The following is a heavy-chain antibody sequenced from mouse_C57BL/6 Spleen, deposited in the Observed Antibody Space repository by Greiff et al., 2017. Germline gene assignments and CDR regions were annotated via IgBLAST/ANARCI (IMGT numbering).Heavy chain of an antibody. D-gene: IGHD2-4*01. CDR3: ARIYYDYDGLAY. CDR2: INPSTGGT. V-gene: IGHV1-42*01. J-gene: IGHJ3*01. CDR1: GYSFTGYY. Sequence: EVKLVESGPELVKPGASVKISCKASGYSFTGYYMNWVKQSPEKSLEWIGEINPSTGGTTYNQKFKAKATLTVDKSSSTAYMQLKSLTSEDSAVYYCARIYYDYDGLAYWGQGTLVTVSA.